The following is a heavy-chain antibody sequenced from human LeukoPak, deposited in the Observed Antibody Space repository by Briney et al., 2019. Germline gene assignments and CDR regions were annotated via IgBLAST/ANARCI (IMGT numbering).Heavy chain of an antibody. D-gene: IGHD6-6*01. Sequence: SETLSLTCTVSGGSISSYYWSWIRQPPGKGLEWIGYIYYSGSTNYNPSLKSRVTISVDTSKNQFSLKLSSVTAADTAVYYCARHGALRQPVPWFDPWGQGTLVTVSS. CDR2: IYYSGST. J-gene: IGHJ5*02. CDR3: ARHGALRQPVPWFDP. CDR1: GGSISSYY. V-gene: IGHV4-59*08.